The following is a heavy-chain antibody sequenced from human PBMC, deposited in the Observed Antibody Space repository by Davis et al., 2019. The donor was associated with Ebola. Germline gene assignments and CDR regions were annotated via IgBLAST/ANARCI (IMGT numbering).Heavy chain of an antibody. V-gene: IGHV4-39*01. D-gene: IGHD2-21*02. Sequence: PSETLSLTCPVSGGSISSGSYYWGWIRQPPGKGLEWIGNIYYSGTTYYNPSLTTRVTISVHTSQNQFSLTLKSVTAADTAIDYCARQKGVTSFYYGLDVWGRGTTVTVSS. CDR3: ARQKGVTSFYYGLDV. CDR1: GGSISSGSYY. J-gene: IGHJ6*02. CDR2: IYYSGTT.